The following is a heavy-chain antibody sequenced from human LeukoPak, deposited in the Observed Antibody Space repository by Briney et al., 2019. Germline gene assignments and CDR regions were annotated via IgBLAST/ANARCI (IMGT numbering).Heavy chain of an antibody. V-gene: IGHV1-18*01. D-gene: IGHD3-3*01. J-gene: IGHJ4*02. CDR2: ISAYNGNT. CDR3: AXXXXXXXXXXYYGHLDYFDY. CDR1: GYTFTSYG. Sequence: ASVKVSCKASGYTFTSYGISWVRQAPGQGLEWMGWISAYNGNTNYAQKLQGRVTMTTDTSTSTAYMELRSLRSDDTAVYYFAXXXXXXXXXXYYGHLDYFDYWGQGTLVTVSS.